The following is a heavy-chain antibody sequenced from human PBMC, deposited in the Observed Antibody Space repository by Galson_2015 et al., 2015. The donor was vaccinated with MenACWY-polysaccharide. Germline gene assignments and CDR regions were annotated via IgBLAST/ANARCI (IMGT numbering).Heavy chain of an antibody. CDR1: GFTFRGNG. V-gene: IGHV3-30*02. J-gene: IGHJ4*02. Sequence: SLRLSCAASGFTFRGNGMHWVRQAPGKGLEWVALIRNDEISKHYIDAVKGRFSISRDNSKNTLYLQMNTLRPEDTAVYYCARNPSRRDIAASSRWGQGALVTVST. D-gene: IGHD6-13*01. CDR2: IRNDEISK. CDR3: ARNPSRRDIAASSR.